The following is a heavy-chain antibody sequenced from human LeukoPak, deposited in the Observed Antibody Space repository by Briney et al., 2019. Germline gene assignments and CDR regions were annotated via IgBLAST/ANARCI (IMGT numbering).Heavy chain of an antibody. Sequence: PSETLSLTCTVSGGSTSISGYYWVWVRQPPGKGLEWIGSINFQGIIFYTQSLQSRVTLSLDTSRNDFSLTLTSVSAADTAVYFCARLMADYDGNWIETWGQGTLVTVSS. CDR3: ARLMADYDGNWIET. J-gene: IGHJ1*01. CDR1: GGSTSISGYY. CDR2: INFQGII. D-gene: IGHD4-17*01. V-gene: IGHV4-39*02.